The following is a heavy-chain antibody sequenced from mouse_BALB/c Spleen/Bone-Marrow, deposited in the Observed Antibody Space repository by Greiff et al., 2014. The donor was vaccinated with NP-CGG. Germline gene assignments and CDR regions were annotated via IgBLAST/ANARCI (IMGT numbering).Heavy chain of an antibody. CDR2: ISGGGRP. CDR3: EREGDGYAPAWFAC. CDR1: GFTFNNYA. V-gene: IGHV5-6-5*01. J-gene: IGHJ3*01. D-gene: IGHD2-2*01. Sequence: EVQLQQSGGGLVKPGGSLKLSCAASGFTFNNYAMSWVRQTPEKRLEWVASISGGGRPYYPDNLKGRFTISRDNARNILYLQMSSLRLEDTAIYSVEREGDGYAPAWFACWGQRTLVTAS.